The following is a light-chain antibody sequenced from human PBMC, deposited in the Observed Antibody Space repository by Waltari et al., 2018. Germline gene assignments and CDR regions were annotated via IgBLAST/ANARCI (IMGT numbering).Light chain of an antibody. CDR2: KTS. CDR3: QHYRTYSWT. CDR1: QHVSSC. V-gene: IGKV1-5*03. J-gene: IGKJ1*01. Sequence: AGQHVSSCLAGYQQKPAGAPTLLIYKTSTIEAGGPSGCSSSRAGTAYSLTISSRQPDDFATDYCQHYRTYSWTFGQGTKLEIK.